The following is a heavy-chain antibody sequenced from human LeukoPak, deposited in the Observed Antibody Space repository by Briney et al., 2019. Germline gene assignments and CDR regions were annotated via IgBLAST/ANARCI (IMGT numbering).Heavy chain of an antibody. D-gene: IGHD6-13*01. CDR1: GYTFASYG. V-gene: IGHV1-8*02. Sequence: ASVKISCKASGYTFASYGISWVRQATGQGLEWMGWMNPNSGNTGYAQKFQGRVTMTRNTSISTAYMELSSLRSEDTAVYYCARTPPGSSPFDPWGQGTLVTVSS. CDR2: MNPNSGNT. CDR3: ARTPPGSSPFDP. J-gene: IGHJ5*02.